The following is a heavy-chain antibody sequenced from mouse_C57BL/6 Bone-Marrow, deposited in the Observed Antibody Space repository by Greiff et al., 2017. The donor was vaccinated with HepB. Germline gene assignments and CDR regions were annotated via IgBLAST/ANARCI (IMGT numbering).Heavy chain of an antibody. D-gene: IGHD4-1*01. CDR2: ISSGGSYT. J-gene: IGHJ3*01. Sequence: EVHLVESGGDLVKPGGSLKLSCAAPGFTFSSYGMSWVRQTPDKRLEWVATISSGGSYTYYPDRVKGRFTISRDNAKNTLYLQMSSLKSEDTAMYYCARRRANWEAWFAYWGQGTLVTVSA. V-gene: IGHV5-6*01. CDR1: GFTFSSYG. CDR3: ARRRANWEAWFAY.